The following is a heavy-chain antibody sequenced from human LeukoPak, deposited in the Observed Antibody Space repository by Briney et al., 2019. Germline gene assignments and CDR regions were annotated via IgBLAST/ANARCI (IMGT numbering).Heavy chain of an antibody. CDR3: AKGSDSFDY. CDR2: IRYDATDK. CDR1: GFTFSSYG. Sequence: PGGSLRLSCAASGFTFSSYGMQWVRQAPGKGLEWVAFIRYDATDKHYADSVKGRFTIPRDNSKNTLYLQMNSLRTEDTAVYYCAKGSDSFDYWGQGTLVTVSS. V-gene: IGHV3-30*02. D-gene: IGHD6-25*01. J-gene: IGHJ4*02.